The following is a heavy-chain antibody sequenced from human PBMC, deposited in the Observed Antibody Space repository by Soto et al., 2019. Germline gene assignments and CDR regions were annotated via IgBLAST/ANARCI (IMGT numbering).Heavy chain of an antibody. Sequence: SETLSRTCTVSGGSISSYYWSWIRQPPGKGLEWIGYIYYSGSTNYNPSLKSRVTISVDTSKNQFSLKLSSVTAADTAVYYCATTVTTWGAFDIWGQGTMVTVSS. V-gene: IGHV4-59*01. J-gene: IGHJ3*02. CDR3: ATTVTTWGAFDI. D-gene: IGHD4-17*01. CDR2: IYYSGST. CDR1: GGSISSYY.